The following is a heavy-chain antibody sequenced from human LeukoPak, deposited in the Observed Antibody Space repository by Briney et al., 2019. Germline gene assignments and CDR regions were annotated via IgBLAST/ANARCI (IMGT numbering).Heavy chain of an antibody. CDR3: AKAGGEEYGGYPSGVDY. CDR1: GFTFSSYA. D-gene: IGHD4-17*01. V-gene: IGHV3-23*01. Sequence: PGGSLRLSCAASGFTFSSYAMSWVRQAPGKGLEWVSAISGSGGSTYYADSVKGRFTISRDNSKNTLYLQMNSLRAEDTAVYYWAKAGGEEYGGYPSGVDYWGQGTLVTVSS. J-gene: IGHJ4*02. CDR2: ISGSGGST.